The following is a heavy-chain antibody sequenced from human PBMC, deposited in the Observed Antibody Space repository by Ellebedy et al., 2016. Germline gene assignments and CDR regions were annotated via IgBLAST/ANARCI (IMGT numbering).Heavy chain of an antibody. J-gene: IGHJ3*01. CDR3: VTRHNGAFDC. CDR1: GFSVTSND. D-gene: IGHD1-14*01. CDR2: MNAGGSE. V-gene: IGHV3-53*01. Sequence: GESLKISXAASGFSVTSNDMSWVRQAPGRGLELVSLMNAGGSEYYADSVKGRFAITRDTSMNRLYLHMSVLEAGDTALYYCVTRHNGAFDCWGQGTMVTVSS.